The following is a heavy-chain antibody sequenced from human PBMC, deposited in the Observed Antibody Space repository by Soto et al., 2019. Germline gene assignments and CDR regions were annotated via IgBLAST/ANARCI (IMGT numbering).Heavy chain of an antibody. J-gene: IGHJ4*02. CDR2: ISAYNGNT. D-gene: IGHD3-10*01. CDR3: VRDLGSMVRGIVPLFDY. CDR1: GYTFTCFG. V-gene: IGHV1-18*01. Sequence: ASVKVSCKASGYTFTCFGISWLRQAPGQGLEWMGWISAYNGNTKYAQKLQGRVTMTTDTSTSTAYMELRSLRSDDTAVYYCVRDLGSMVRGIVPLFDYWGQGTLVTVSS.